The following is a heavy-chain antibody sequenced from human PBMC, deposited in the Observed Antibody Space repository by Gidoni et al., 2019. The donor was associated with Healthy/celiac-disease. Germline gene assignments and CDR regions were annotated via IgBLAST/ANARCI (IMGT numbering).Heavy chain of an antibody. CDR1: GFTFSSYA. CDR2: ISYDGSNK. J-gene: IGHJ3*02. V-gene: IGHV3-30*04. CDR3: ARGYGDYSFDI. D-gene: IGHD4-17*01. Sequence: QVQLVESGGGVVQPGRSLRLSCAASGFTFSSYAMHWVRQAPGKGLEWVAVISYDGSNKYYADSVKGRFTISRDNSKNTLYLQMNSLRAEDTAVYYCARGYGDYSFDIWGQGTMVTVSS.